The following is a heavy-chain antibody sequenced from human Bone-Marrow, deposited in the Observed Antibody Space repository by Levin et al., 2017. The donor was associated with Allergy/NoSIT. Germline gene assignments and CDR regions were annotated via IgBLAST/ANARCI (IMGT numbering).Heavy chain of an antibody. CDR2: IYSGGST. CDR1: GFTVSSNY. J-gene: IGHJ4*02. Sequence: GGSLRLSCAASGFTVSSNYMSWVRQAPGKGLEWVSVIYSGGSTYYADSVKGRFTISRDNSKNTLYLQMNSLRAEDTAVYYCARGYRLATTFDYWGQGTLVTVSS. CDR3: ARGYRLATTFDY. V-gene: IGHV3-53*01. D-gene: IGHD3-16*02.